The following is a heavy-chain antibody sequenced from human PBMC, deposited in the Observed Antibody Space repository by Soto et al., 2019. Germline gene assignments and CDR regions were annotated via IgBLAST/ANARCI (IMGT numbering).Heavy chain of an antibody. CDR2: IWYDGSNK. V-gene: IGHV3-33*01. Sequence: GGSLRLSCAASGFTFSSYGMHWVRQAPGKGLEWVAVIWYDGSNKYYADSVKGRFTISRDNSKNTLYLQMNSLRAEDTAVYYCARVESAGVGHLDYWGQGTLVTVSS. CDR1: GFTFSSYG. D-gene: IGHD2-8*01. CDR3: ARVESAGVGHLDY. J-gene: IGHJ4*02.